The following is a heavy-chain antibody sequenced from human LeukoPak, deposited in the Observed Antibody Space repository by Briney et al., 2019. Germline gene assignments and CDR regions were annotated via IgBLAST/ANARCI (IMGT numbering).Heavy chain of an antibody. Sequence: GGSLRLSCAASGFTFSSYEMNWVRQAPGKGLEWVSYISSSGSTIYYADSVKGRFTISRDNAKNSLYLQMNSLRAEDTAVYYCACIILGYAAFDIWGQGTMVNVSS. V-gene: IGHV3-48*03. D-gene: IGHD3-16*01. J-gene: IGHJ3*02. CDR1: GFTFSSYE. CDR2: ISSSGSTI. CDR3: ACIILGYAAFDI.